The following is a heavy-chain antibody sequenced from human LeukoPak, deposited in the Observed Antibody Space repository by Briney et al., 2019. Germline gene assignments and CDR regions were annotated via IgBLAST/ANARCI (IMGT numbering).Heavy chain of an antibody. CDR2: ISTSGSPI. CDR1: GFTFTNYE. Sequence: GGSLRLSCAASGFTFTNYEMNWVRQAPGKGLEWVSYISTSGSPIYYADSVKGRFTISRDNAKNSLYLQMNSLRAEDTAVYYCARVYYDSSGSFFDYWGQGALVTVSS. D-gene: IGHD3-22*01. V-gene: IGHV3-48*03. J-gene: IGHJ4*02. CDR3: ARVYYDSSGSFFDY.